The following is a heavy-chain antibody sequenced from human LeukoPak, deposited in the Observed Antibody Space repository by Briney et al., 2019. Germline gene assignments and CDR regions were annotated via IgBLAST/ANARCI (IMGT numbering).Heavy chain of an antibody. Sequence: GRSLRLSCAASGFTFSSYAMHWVRQAPGKGLEWVAVISYDGSNKYYADSVKGRLTISRDNSKNTLYLQMNSLRAEDTAVYYCARDERSTPHYFDYWGQGTLVTVSS. CDR1: GFTFSSYA. CDR3: ARDERSTPHYFDY. J-gene: IGHJ4*02. V-gene: IGHV3-30-3*01. D-gene: IGHD1-26*01. CDR2: ISYDGSNK.